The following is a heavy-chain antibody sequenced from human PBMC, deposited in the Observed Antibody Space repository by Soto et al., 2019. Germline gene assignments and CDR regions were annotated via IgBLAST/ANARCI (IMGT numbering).Heavy chain of an antibody. J-gene: IGHJ4*02. V-gene: IGHV1-69*01. CDR3: ARGPAVDVGPTYFDH. D-gene: IGHD1-26*01. Sequence: QVQLVQSGAEVKKPGSSVKVSCKAIGGAISSYAISWVRQAPGQGLEWMGGIIPVSGTTTYAQKFQARVTITADASTTSAYRELSSLRSEDTAVYYCARGPAVDVGPTYFDHWGQGTPVTVSP. CDR1: GGAISSYA. CDR2: IIPVSGTT.